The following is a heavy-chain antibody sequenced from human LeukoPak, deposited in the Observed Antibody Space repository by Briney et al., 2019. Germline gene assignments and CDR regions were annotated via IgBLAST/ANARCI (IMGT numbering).Heavy chain of an antibody. CDR3: TPNIGMITVTEGFD. CDR2: IKSKTDGGTI. Sequence: GGSLRLSCAASGFTFSDAWISWVRQAPGKGLEWVGLIKSKTDGGTIDYAAPVKGRFTISRDDSKNTVYLQMNSLKTEDTAVYYCTPNIGMITVTEGFDWGQGTLVTVSS. CDR1: GFTFSDAW. J-gene: IGHJ4*02. D-gene: IGHD4-17*01. V-gene: IGHV3-15*01.